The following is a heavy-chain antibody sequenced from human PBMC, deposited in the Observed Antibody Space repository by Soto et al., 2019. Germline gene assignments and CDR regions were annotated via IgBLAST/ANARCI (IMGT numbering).Heavy chain of an antibody. V-gene: IGHV1-69*06. CDR3: ARDDTIFGVVNSNYYYGMDV. J-gene: IGHJ6*02. Sequence: SVKVSCKASGGTFSSYAINWVRQAPGQGLEWMGGIIPIFGTANYAQKFQGRVTITADKSTSTAYMELSSLRSEDTAVYYCARDDTIFGVVNSNYYYGMDVWGQGTTVTVSS. D-gene: IGHD3-3*01. CDR1: GGTFSSYA. CDR2: IIPIFGTA.